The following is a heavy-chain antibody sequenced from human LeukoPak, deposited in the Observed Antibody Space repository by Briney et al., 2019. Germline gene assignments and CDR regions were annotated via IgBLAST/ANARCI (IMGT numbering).Heavy chain of an antibody. Sequence: ASVKVSCKASGYTFTSYAMHWVRQAPGQRLEWMGWINAGNGNTKYSQKFQGRVTITRDTSASTAYMELSSLRSEDTAVYYCARASGRYSSGWYVDPLGYWGQGTLVTVSS. CDR1: GYTFTSYA. CDR2: INAGNGNT. V-gene: IGHV1-3*01. J-gene: IGHJ4*02. CDR3: ARASGRYSSGWYVDPLGY. D-gene: IGHD6-19*01.